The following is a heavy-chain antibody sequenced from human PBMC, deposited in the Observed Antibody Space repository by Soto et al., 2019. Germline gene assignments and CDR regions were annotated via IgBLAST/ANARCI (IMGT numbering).Heavy chain of an antibody. CDR1: GFTFSSYS. CDR2: ISSSSSYI. D-gene: IGHD7-27*01. Sequence: GGSLRLSCAASGFTFSSYSMNWVRQAPGKGLEWVSSISSSSSYIYYADSVKGRFTISRDNAKNSLYLQMNSLRAEDTAVYYCARGTGDNDAFDIWGQGTMVTVSS. J-gene: IGHJ3*02. CDR3: ARGTGDNDAFDI. V-gene: IGHV3-21*01.